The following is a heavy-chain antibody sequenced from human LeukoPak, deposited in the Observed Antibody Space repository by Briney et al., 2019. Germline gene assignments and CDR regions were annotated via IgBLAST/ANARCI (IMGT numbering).Heavy chain of an antibody. V-gene: IGHV3-74*01. J-gene: IGHJ5*02. D-gene: IGHD1-14*01. CDR3: TRDPRNLGLDP. CDR2: IKSGSSWT. CDR1: GFPFSNFR. Sequence: GGSLRLPCEASGFPFSNFRMHWVPQAPGEGLVWVARIKSGSSWTHYADSVKGRFTISRDNAKNTLSLQMNSLRAADTAVYYCTRDPRNLGLDPWGEGILVTVSS.